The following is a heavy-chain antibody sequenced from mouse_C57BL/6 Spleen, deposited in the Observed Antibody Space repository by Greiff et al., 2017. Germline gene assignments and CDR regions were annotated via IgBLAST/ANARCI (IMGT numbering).Heavy chain of an antibody. V-gene: IGHV1-80*01. D-gene: IGHD2-4*01. Sequence: QVQLQQSGAELVKPGASVQISCKASGYAFRSYWMNWVKQRPGTGLEGIGQIYPGDGDTNYNGKFKGKATLTADKSSSTAYMQLSSLTSEDSAVYFCASYDYDQGVDYWGQGTTLTVSS. CDR1: GYAFRSYW. CDR2: IYPGDGDT. J-gene: IGHJ2*01. CDR3: ASYDYDQGVDY.